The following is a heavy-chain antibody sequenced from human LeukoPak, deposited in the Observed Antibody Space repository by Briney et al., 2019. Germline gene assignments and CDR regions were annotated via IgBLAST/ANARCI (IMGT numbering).Heavy chain of an antibody. CDR2: IRYDGSNK. D-gene: IGHD6-19*01. J-gene: IGHJ3*02. CDR3: ARDPSAVAGTRTYWFDI. CDR1: GFTFSSYG. V-gene: IGHV3-30*02. Sequence: GGSLRLSCAASGFTFSSYGMHWVRQAPGKGLEWVAFIRYDGSNKYYADSVKGRFTISRDNSKNTLYLQMNSLRAEDTAVYYCARDPSAVAGTRTYWFDIWGQGTMVTVSS.